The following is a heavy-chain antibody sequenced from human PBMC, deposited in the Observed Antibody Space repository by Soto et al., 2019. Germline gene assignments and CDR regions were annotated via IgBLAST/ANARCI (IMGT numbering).Heavy chain of an antibody. D-gene: IGHD2-2*01. J-gene: IGHJ4*02. V-gene: IGHV3-7*01. Sequence: EVQLVQSGGDLVQPGGSLRLSCVASGFTFSTYWMTWVRQAPGMGLEWVAGIKEDASEEVYVDSVKGRFSISRDNAKNSLSLQLNSLRAGDPAVFYCSTAISSPFSNFDSWGQGSLVTVSS. CDR2: IKEDASEE. CDR1: GFTFSTYW. CDR3: STAISSPFSNFDS.